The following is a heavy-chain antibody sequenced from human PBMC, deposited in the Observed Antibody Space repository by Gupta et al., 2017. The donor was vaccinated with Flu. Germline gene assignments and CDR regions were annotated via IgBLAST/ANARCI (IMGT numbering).Heavy chain of an antibody. D-gene: IGHD4-4*01. Sequence: RNSYYWGWVRQPPGKGLEWIASIYYSGGTYYNPSLQSRVTISVDTSNNQFSLKLTSVTAADTAVYYCAREDMSTLTDWFDPWGQGTLVTVSS. CDR1: RNSYY. CDR3: AREDMSTLTDWFDP. V-gene: IGHV4-39*01. CDR2: IYYSGGT. J-gene: IGHJ5*02.